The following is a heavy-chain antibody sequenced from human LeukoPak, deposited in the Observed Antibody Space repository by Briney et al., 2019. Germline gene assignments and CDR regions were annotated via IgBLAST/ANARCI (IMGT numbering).Heavy chain of an antibody. Sequence: SETLSLTCTVSGGSISSYYWSWIRQPAGKGLEWIGRIYTSGSTNYNRSLKSRVTMSVDTSKNQFSLKLSSVTAADTAVYYCARDWFGILTGYYIAWFDPWGQGTLVTVSS. CDR3: ARDWFGILTGYYIAWFDP. CDR2: IYTSGST. D-gene: IGHD3-9*01. V-gene: IGHV4-4*07. J-gene: IGHJ5*02. CDR1: GGSISSYY.